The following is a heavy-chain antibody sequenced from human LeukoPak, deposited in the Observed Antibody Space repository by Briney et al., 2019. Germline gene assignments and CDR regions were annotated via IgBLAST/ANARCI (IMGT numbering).Heavy chain of an antibody. CDR2: ISSGGST. J-gene: IGHJ4*02. CDR3: ARGTTAFDY. Sequence: PGGSLRLSCAASGFTVNNNYMNWVRQGPGKGLEWVSVISSGGSTYYADSVKGRFTISRDNAKNSLYLQMNSLRAEDTAVYYCARGTTAFDYWGQGTLVTVSS. CDR1: GFTVNNNY. D-gene: IGHD2/OR15-2a*01. V-gene: IGHV3-53*01.